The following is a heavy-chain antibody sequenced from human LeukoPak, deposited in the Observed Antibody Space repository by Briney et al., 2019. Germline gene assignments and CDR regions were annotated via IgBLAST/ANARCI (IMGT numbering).Heavy chain of an antibody. V-gene: IGHV1-8*01. CDR3: GRGYYYDSSGYYLIDY. CDR1: GYTFTSYD. D-gene: IGHD3-22*01. CDR2: MNPNSGNT. Sequence: GASVKVSCKASGYTFTSYDINWVRQATGQGLEWMGWMNPNSGNTGYAQKFQGRVTITRNTSLRTAYMELSSLRSEDTAGYYCGRGYYYDSSGYYLIDYWGQGTLVSVSS. J-gene: IGHJ4*02.